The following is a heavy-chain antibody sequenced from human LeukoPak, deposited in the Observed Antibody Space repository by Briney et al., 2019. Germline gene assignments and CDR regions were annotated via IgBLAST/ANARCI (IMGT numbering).Heavy chain of an antibody. CDR2: ISAYNGNT. Sequence: ASVQVSCKASGYTSTSYGISWVRQAPGQGLEWMGWISAYNGNTNYAQKLQGRVTMTTDTSTSTAYMELRSLRSDDTAVYYCARGGPSVLLWFGEPYFDYWGQGTLVTVSS. CDR1: GYTSTSYG. V-gene: IGHV1-18*01. J-gene: IGHJ4*02. CDR3: ARGGPSVLLWFGEPYFDY. D-gene: IGHD3-10*01.